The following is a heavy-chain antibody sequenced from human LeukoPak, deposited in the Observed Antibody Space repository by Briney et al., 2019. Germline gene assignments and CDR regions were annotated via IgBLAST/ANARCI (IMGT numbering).Heavy chain of an antibody. Sequence: SETLSLTCAVYGGSFSGYYWSWIRQPPGKGLEWIGEINHSGSTNYNSSLKSRVTISVDTSKNQFSLKLSSVTAADTAVYYCARVVRSFWFFAGWDYWGQGTLVTVSS. CDR3: ARVVRSFWFFAGWDY. CDR1: GGSFSGYY. J-gene: IGHJ4*02. D-gene: IGHD3-10*01. V-gene: IGHV4-34*01. CDR2: INHSGST.